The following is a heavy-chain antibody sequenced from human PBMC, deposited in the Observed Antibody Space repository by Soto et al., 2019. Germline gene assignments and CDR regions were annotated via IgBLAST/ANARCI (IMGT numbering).Heavy chain of an antibody. D-gene: IGHD6-13*01. CDR3: ARSDWQQLGIYYFDY. CDR1: GGSFSGYY. Sequence: SETLSLTCAVYGGSFSGYYWSWIRQPPGKGLEWIGEINHSGSTNYNPSLTSRVTISVDTSKNQFSLKLSSVTAADTAVYYCARSDWQQLGIYYFDYWGQGTLVTVSS. CDR2: INHSGST. V-gene: IGHV4-34*01. J-gene: IGHJ4*02.